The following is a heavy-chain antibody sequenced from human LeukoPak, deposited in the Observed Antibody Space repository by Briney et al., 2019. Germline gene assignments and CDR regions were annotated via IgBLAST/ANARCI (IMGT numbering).Heavy chain of an antibody. CDR2: IIPIFGTA. J-gene: IGHJ4*02. CDR1: GGTFSSYA. CDR3: ARVYSSGWYVY. Sequence: GSSVKVSCKASGGTFSSYAISWVRQAPGQGLEWMGGIIPIFGTANYEQKFQGRVTITADESTSTDYMELSSLRSEDKAVYYCARVYSSGWYVYWGQGTLVTVSS. D-gene: IGHD6-19*01. V-gene: IGHV1-69*01.